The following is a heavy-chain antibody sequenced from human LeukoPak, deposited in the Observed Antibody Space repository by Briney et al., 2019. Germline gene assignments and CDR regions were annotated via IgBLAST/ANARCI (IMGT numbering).Heavy chain of an antibody. V-gene: IGHV3-72*01. D-gene: IGHD6-19*01. J-gene: IGHJ4*02. CDR1: GFTFSDHF. CDR3: VRVGSVAGSDYLDY. Sequence: GGSLSLSCAVSGFTFSDHFLDWVRQAPGKGLEWVGRSRNKAKSYITEYAASVKGRFTISRDESQNSLNLQMNSLKTDDTAVYYCVRVGSVAGSDYLDYWGQGTLVTVSS. CDR2: SRNKAKSYIT.